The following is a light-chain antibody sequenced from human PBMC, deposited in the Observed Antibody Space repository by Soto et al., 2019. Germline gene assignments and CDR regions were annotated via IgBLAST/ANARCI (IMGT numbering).Light chain of an antibody. CDR3: QQYDNWPLT. Sequence: EIVMTQSPATLSLSPGERASLSCRASQSLSNKLAWYQQKPGQAPRLLIYGASTRATDIPVRFSAGGSGTEFTLTISGLQSEDFAVYYCQQYDNWPLTLGGGTKVDIK. CDR1: QSLSNK. CDR2: GAS. V-gene: IGKV3-15*01. J-gene: IGKJ4*01.